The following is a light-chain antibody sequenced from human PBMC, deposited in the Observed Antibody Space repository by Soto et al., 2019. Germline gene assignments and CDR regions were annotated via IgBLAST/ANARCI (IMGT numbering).Light chain of an antibody. CDR3: QQYIDRPPT. J-gene: IGKJ3*01. CDR2: RAS. CDR1: QSISTY. Sequence: EIVMTQSPATLSVSPGERATLSCRASQSISTYIAWYQQKPGQAPRLLVYRASTRATGIPARFTGTGSGTEFTLTIGSLQSEDFAVYYCQQYIDRPPTFGPGTKVD. V-gene: IGKV3-15*01.